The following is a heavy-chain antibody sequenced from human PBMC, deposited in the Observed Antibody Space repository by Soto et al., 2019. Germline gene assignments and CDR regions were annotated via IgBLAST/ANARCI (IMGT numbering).Heavy chain of an antibody. J-gene: IGHJ4*02. CDR3: AKQSLSYYYDSSGYCFDY. D-gene: IGHD3-22*01. CDR2: ISDSGST. Sequence: GGSQRLSCTAAGFTFSRYSMSWVRQAPGKGLEWVSTISDSGSTYYAESVKGRFTISRDNSKNTLYLQMNSLRAEDTAVYYCAKQSLSYYYDSSGYCFDYWSQGTLVTVSS. V-gene: IGHV3-23*01. CDR1: GFTFSRYS.